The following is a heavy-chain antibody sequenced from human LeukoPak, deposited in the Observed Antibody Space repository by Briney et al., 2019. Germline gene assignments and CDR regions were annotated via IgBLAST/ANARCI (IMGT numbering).Heavy chain of an antibody. Sequence: GGSLRLSCAASGFTVSSNYMSWVRQAPGKGLEWVSVIYSGGSTYYADSVKGRFTISRDNSKNTLYLQMNSLRAEDTAVYYCARDRDYSKSYYYYYYMDVWGKGTTVTVSS. CDR1: GFTVSSNY. D-gene: IGHD4-11*01. CDR2: IYSGGST. J-gene: IGHJ6*03. CDR3: ARDRDYSKSYYYYYYMDV. V-gene: IGHV3-53*05.